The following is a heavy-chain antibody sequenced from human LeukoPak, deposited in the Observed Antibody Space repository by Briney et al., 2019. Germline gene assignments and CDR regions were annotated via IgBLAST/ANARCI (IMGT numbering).Heavy chain of an antibody. J-gene: IGHJ5*02. V-gene: IGHV4-30-4*08. CDR3: ARGYDFWSGYYQNWFDP. Sequence: SQTLSLTCTVSGGSISSGDYYWSWIRQPPGKGLEWIGYINYSGSTYYNPSLKSRVTISVDTSKNQFSLKLSSVTAAGTAVYYCARGYDFWSGYYQNWFDPWGQGTLVTVSS. D-gene: IGHD3-3*01. CDR1: GGSISSGDYY. CDR2: INYSGST.